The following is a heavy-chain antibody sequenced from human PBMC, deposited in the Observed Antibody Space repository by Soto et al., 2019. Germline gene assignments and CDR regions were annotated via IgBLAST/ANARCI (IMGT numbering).Heavy chain of an antibody. CDR3: ARLNWNYRGYFDY. J-gene: IGHJ4*02. CDR1: GYSFNNYW. CDR2: IYPGDSDI. V-gene: IGHV5-51*01. Sequence: PGESLKISCNGSGYSFNNYWIGWVRQMPGKGLEWMGSIYPGDSDIRYSPSFRGQVSISADKSISAAYLQWSSLRASDTAMYYCARLNWNYRGYFDYWGQGTLVTVSS. D-gene: IGHD1-7*01.